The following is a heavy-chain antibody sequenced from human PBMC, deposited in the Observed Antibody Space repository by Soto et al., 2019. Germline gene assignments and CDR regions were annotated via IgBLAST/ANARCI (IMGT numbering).Heavy chain of an antibody. CDR2: IYYSGST. Sequence: SETLSLTCTVSGGSISSGDYYWSWIRQPPGKGLEWIGYIYYSGSTYYNPSLKSRVTISVDTSKNQFSLKLSSVTAADTAVYYCARVGGAPNYYYYGMDVWGQGITVTVSS. V-gene: IGHV4-30-4*01. CDR1: GGSISSGDYY. CDR3: ARVGGAPNYYYYGMDV. D-gene: IGHD1-26*01. J-gene: IGHJ6*02.